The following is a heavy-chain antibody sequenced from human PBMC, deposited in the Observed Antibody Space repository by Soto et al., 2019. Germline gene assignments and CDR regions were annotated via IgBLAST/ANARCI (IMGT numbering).Heavy chain of an antibody. D-gene: IGHD5-12*01. J-gene: IGHJ6*02. CDR2: IYSGDSDT. V-gene: IGHV5-51*01. Sequence: PGESLKISCKGSGYSFTSYWIGWVRQMPGKGLEWMGIIYSGDSDTRYSPSFQGQVTISADKSISTAYLQWSSLKASDTAMYYCARMGAIVATINPYYYYGMDVWGQGTTVTVS. CDR1: GYSFTSYW. CDR3: ARMGAIVATINPYYYYGMDV.